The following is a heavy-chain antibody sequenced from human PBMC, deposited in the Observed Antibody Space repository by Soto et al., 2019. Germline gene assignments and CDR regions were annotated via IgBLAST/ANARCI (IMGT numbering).Heavy chain of an antibody. J-gene: IGHJ6*02. D-gene: IGHD6-6*01. CDR3: ARCSIAARHSSYYSGMDV. V-gene: IGHV3-30-3*01. CDR2: ISYDGSNK. CDR1: GFTFSSYA. Sequence: QVQLVESGGGVVQPGRSLRLSCAASGFTFSSYAMHWVRQAPGKGLEWVAVISYDGSNKYYADSVKGRFTISRDNSKNTLYLQMNSLRAEDTAVYYWARCSIAARHSSYYSGMDVWGQGTTVTVSS.